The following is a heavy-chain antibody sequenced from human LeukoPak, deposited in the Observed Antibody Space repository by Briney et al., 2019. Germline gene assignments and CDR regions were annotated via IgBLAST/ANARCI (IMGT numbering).Heavy chain of an antibody. Sequence: SETLSLTCTVSGGSISSSSYYWGWIRQPPGKGLEWIGSIYYSGSTNYNPSLKSRVTISVDKSKNQFSLKLSSVTAADTAVYYCASLEMAAASFDYWGQGTLVTVSS. CDR1: GGSISSSSYY. CDR3: ASLEMAAASFDY. J-gene: IGHJ4*02. D-gene: IGHD6-13*01. V-gene: IGHV4-39*07. CDR2: IYYSGST.